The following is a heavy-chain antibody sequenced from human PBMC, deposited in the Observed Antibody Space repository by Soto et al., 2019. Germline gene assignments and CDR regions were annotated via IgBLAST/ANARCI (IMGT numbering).Heavy chain of an antibody. J-gene: IGHJ6*02. CDR2: ISYDGSSK. D-gene: IGHD6-6*01. CDR1: GFTFSRYG. CDR3: AKDEASSSNYYYYGMDV. Sequence: GGSLRLSCSASGFTFSRYGLHCVRHVPGKGLEWLAVISYDGSSKYYGDSVRGRFTISRDNSKNIFYLQMNSLRPEDTAVYYCAKDEASSSNYYYYGMDVWGQGTTVTVSS. V-gene: IGHV3-30*18.